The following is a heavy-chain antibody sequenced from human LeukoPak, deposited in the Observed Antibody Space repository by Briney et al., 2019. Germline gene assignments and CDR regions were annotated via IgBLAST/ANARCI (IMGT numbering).Heavy chain of an antibody. D-gene: IGHD1-1*01. J-gene: IGHJ3*02. V-gene: IGHV4-59*01. CDR3: ARDPLSTNDFDN. CDR2: INYSGSI. Sequence: PSETLSLTCTVSGGSTTNSYWNWIRRSPVKGLEWIGYINYSGSINYNPSLKSRVTISVDTSKNQFSLKLSSVTAADTAVYFCARDPLSTNDFDNWGQGTMVTVSS. CDR1: GGSTTNSY.